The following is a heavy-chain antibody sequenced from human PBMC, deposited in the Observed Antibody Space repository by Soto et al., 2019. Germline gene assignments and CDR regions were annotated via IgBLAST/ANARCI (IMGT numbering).Heavy chain of an antibody. V-gene: IGHV1-18*01. CDR1: GYTFTSYG. D-gene: IGHD3-3*01. CDR3: ARDYPIFGVVTRTGFAP. Sequence: GASVKVSCKASGYTFTSYGISWVRQAPGQGLEWMGWISAYNGNTNYAQKLQGRVTMITDTSTSTAYMELRSLRSDDTAVYYCARDYPIFGVVTRTGFAPWGQRPLVTVSS. J-gene: IGHJ5*02. CDR2: ISAYNGNT.